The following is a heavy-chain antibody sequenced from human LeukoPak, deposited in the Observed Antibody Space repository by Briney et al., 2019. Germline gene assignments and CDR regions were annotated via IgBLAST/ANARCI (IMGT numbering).Heavy chain of an antibody. CDR2: IIPIFGTA. CDR3: ARSGYCSGGSCYSNYYYGMDV. CDR1: GGTFSSYA. J-gene: IGHJ6*04. D-gene: IGHD2-15*01. V-gene: IGHV1-69*01. Sequence: SVKVSCKASGGTFSSYAISWVRQAPGQGLEWMGGIIPIFGTANYAQKFQGRVTITADESTSTAYMELSSLRSEDTAMYYCARSGYCSGGSCYSNYYYGMDVWGKGTTVTVSS.